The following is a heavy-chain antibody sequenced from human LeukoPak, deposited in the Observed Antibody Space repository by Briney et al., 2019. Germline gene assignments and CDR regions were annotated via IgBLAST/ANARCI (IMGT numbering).Heavy chain of an antibody. CDR2: IYYRGST. D-gene: IGHD2-15*01. CDR1: GGSISSSSYY. J-gene: IGHJ4*02. Sequence: SETLSLTCTVSGGSISSSSYYCGWIRQPPGKGLEWIGSIYYRGSTYYNPSLKSRVTISVDTSKNQFSLKLSSVTAADTAVYYCARPIARGYCSGGSCYGPYYFDYWGQGTLVTVSS. CDR3: ARPIARGYCSGGSCYGPYYFDY. V-gene: IGHV4-39*01.